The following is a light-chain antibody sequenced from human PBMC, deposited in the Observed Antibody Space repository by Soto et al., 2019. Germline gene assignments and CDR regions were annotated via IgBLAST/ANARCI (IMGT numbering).Light chain of an antibody. Sequence: EVVLTQSPGSLSLSPGERATLSCRASQSVMSNYLSWYQQKPGQPPRLLIYGASSRATGIPDRFSGSGSGTDFTLTISRLEPEDFATYYCQQYGTSLFSFGPGTKVDIK. CDR1: QSVMSNY. CDR3: QQYGTSLFS. CDR2: GAS. V-gene: IGKV3-20*01. J-gene: IGKJ3*01.